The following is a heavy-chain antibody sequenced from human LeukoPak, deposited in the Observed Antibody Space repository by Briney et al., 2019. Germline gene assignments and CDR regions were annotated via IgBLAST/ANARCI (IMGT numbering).Heavy chain of an antibody. Sequence: ASVKVSCKASGYTFTSYGISWVRQAPGQGLEWMGWISAYNGNTNYAQKLQGRVTMTTDTSTSTAYMELRSLRSDDTAVYYCARDRAYLGYYDILTGYYDAFDIWGQGTMVTVSS. V-gene: IGHV1-18*01. CDR3: ARDRAYLGYYDILTGYYDAFDI. D-gene: IGHD3-9*01. J-gene: IGHJ3*02. CDR2: ISAYNGNT. CDR1: GYTFTSYG.